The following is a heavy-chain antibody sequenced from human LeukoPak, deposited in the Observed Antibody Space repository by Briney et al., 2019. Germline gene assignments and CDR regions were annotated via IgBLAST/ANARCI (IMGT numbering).Heavy chain of an antibody. CDR1: GFTFNSYA. CDR2: ISNSGDNT. CDR3: AKNRASSGWQLIDY. Sequence: QSGGSLRLSCAASGFTFNSYAMTWVRQTPGKGLEWVSAISNSGDNTYYADSVKGRFTISRDDSRNTVYLQMDSLRAEDTALYYCAKNRASSGWQLIDYWGQGTLVTVSS. D-gene: IGHD6-19*01. V-gene: IGHV3-23*01. J-gene: IGHJ4*02.